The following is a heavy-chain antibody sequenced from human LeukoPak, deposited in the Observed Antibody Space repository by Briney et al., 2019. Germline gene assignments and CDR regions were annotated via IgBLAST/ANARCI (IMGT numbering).Heavy chain of an antibody. V-gene: IGHV4-30-2*01. CDR2: IYHSGST. CDR1: GGSISSGGYS. CDR3: ARDDSGGTNRFFQH. Sequence: SQTLSLTCAVSGGSISSGGYSWSWIRQPPGKGLEWIGFIYHSGSTYYNPSLKSRVTISVDRSKNQFSLKLSSVTAADTAVYYCARDDSGGTNRFFQHWGQGTLVTVSS. D-gene: IGHD4-23*01. J-gene: IGHJ1*01.